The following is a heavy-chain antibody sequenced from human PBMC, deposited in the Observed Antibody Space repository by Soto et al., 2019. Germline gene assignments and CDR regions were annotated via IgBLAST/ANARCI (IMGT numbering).Heavy chain of an antibody. Sequence: PGGSLRLSCTASGFAFINAWMSWVRQAPGKGLEWVGRIKSKTDGGTTDYAEPVKGRFTISRDDSKKTLYVQMSSLRAEDTAVYYFIAIIPKRKWELGPWGQGT. CDR2: IKSKTDGGTT. V-gene: IGHV3-15*05. CDR3: IAIIPKRKWELGP. J-gene: IGHJ5*02. D-gene: IGHD1-26*01. CDR1: GFAFINAW.